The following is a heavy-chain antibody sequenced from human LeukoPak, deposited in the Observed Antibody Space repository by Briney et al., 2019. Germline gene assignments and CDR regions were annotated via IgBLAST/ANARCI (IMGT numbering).Heavy chain of an antibody. CDR2: FDPEDGET. J-gene: IGHJ4*02. V-gene: IGHV1-24*01. Sequence: ASVKVSCKVSGYTLTELSMHWVRQAPGKGLEWMGGFDPEDGETIYAQKFQGRVTMTEDTSTVTAYMELSSLRSEDTAVYYCATTSMVRGVLPGYFDYWGQGTLVTVSS. D-gene: IGHD3-10*01. CDR1: GYTLTELS. CDR3: ATTSMVRGVLPGYFDY.